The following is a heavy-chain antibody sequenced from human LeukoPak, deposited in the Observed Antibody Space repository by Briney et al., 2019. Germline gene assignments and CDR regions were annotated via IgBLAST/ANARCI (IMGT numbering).Heavy chain of an antibody. CDR1: GGSISSYY. CDR2: IYYSGGT. V-gene: IGHV4-59*08. Sequence: PSETLSLTCTVSGGSISSYYWSWIRQPPGKGLEWIGYIYYSGGTNYNPSLKSRVTISLDTSKSQFSLKLSSVTAADTAVYYCARPQDYGDGAFDIWGQGTMVTVSS. D-gene: IGHD4-17*01. J-gene: IGHJ3*02. CDR3: ARPQDYGDGAFDI.